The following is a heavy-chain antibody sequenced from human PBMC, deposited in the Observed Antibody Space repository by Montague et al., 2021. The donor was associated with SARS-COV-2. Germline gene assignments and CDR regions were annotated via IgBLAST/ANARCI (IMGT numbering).Heavy chain of an antibody. D-gene: IGHD3-10*01. V-gene: IGHV4-39*01. CDR1: GGSITRNYY. CDR2: IYYSGTT. J-gene: IGHJ3*02. CDR3: ARTLVRGVPKAFDI. Sequence: SETLSLTRTVSGGSITRNYYWGWIRHPPGKGLEWVGNIYYSGTTSIHPSLQSRVTISVDASKNQYSLHLTSVTAADTAVYYCARTLVRGVPKAFDIWGHGALVIVSS.